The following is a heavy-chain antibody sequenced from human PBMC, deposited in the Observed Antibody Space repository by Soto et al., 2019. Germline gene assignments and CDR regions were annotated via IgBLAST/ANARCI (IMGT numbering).Heavy chain of an antibody. Sequence: PSETLSLTCAVYGGSFSGYYWSWIRQPPGKGLEWIGEINHSGSTNYNPSLKSRVTISVDTSKNQFSLKLSSVTAADTAVYYCASLWYYYMDVWGKGTTVTAP. CDR3: ASLWYYYMDV. J-gene: IGHJ6*03. D-gene: IGHD3-10*01. V-gene: IGHV4-34*01. CDR2: INHSGST. CDR1: GGSFSGYY.